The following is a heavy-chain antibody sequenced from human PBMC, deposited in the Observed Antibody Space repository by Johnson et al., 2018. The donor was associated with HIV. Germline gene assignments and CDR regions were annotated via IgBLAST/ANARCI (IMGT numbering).Heavy chain of an antibody. V-gene: IGHV3-66*01. J-gene: IGHJ3*02. CDR2: IYSGGST. CDR3: ARDADDYYDSSGDAFDI. D-gene: IGHD3-22*01. Sequence: VQLVESGGGLVQPGRSLRLSCAASGFTVSNNYMSWVRQAPGKGLEWVSVIYSGGSTYYADSVKGRFTISRDNSKNTLYLQMNSLRAEDTAVYYCARDADDYYDSSGDAFDIWGQGTMVTVSS. CDR1: GFTVSNNY.